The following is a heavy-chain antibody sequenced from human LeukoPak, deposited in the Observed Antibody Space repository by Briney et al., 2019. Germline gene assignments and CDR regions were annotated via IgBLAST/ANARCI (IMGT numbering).Heavy chain of an antibody. Sequence: ASVKVSCKVSGYTLTELSMHWVRQAPGKGLEWMGGFDPEDGETIYAQKFQGRVTMTEDTSTDTAYMELSSLRSEDTAVYYCATGDYGDYDDAFDIWGQGTMVTVSS. J-gene: IGHJ3*02. D-gene: IGHD4-17*01. CDR3: ATGDYGDYDDAFDI. CDR2: FDPEDGET. V-gene: IGHV1-24*01. CDR1: GYTLTELS.